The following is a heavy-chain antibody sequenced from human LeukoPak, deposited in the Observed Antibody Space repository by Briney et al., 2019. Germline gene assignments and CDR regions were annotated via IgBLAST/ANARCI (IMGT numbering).Heavy chain of an antibody. Sequence: GGSLRLSCAASGFTFSSYAMSWVRQAPGEGLEWVSAISGSGGSTYYADSVKGRFTISRDNSKNTLYLQMNSLRAEDTAVYYCAKDRYDSSGYLDYWGQGTLVTVSS. CDR1: GFTFSSYA. CDR3: AKDRYDSSGYLDY. CDR2: ISGSGGST. D-gene: IGHD3-22*01. V-gene: IGHV3-23*01. J-gene: IGHJ4*02.